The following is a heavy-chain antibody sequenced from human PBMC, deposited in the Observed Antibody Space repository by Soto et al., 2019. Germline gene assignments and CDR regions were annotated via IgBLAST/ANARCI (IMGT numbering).Heavy chain of an antibody. CDR2: VHESGST. D-gene: IGHD1-20*01. J-gene: IGHJ4*02. V-gene: IGHV4-59*03. CDR3: ARGTRALITSFFAY. CDR1: GDAISNYY. Sequence: PSETLSLTCSVSGDAISNYYWSWIRQTPGRGLEWIGCVHESGSTDYNPSLRGRVIISLHTSKSQFSLSLRSATAADTATYYCARGTRALITSFFAYLGQGIPVTVSS.